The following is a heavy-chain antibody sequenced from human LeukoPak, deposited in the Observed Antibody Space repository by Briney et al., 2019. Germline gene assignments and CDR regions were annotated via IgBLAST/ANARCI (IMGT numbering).Heavy chain of an antibody. J-gene: IGHJ5*02. Sequence: ASVKVSCKASGYTSTGYYMHWVRQAPGQGLEWMGWINPNSGGTNYAQKFQGRVTMTRDTSISTAYMELSRLRSDDTAVYYCARDLGYCTGGTCYPNWFDPWGQGTLVTVSS. D-gene: IGHD2-15*01. CDR3: ARDLGYCTGGTCYPNWFDP. CDR2: INPNSGGT. CDR1: GYTSTGYY. V-gene: IGHV1-2*02.